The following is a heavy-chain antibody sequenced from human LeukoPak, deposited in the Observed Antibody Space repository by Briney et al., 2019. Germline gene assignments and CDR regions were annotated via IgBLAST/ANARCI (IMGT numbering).Heavy chain of an antibody. D-gene: IGHD2-15*01. V-gene: IGHV3-48*01. CDR3: ARGVVVVVAATYNWFDP. CDR2: ISSSSSTI. J-gene: IGHJ5*02. Sequence: GGSLRLSCAASGFTFSSYSMNWVRQAPGKGLEWVSYISSSSSTIYYEDSVKGRFTISRDNAKNSLYLQMNSLRAEDTAVYYCARGVVVVVAATYNWFDPWGQGTLVTVSS. CDR1: GFTFSSYS.